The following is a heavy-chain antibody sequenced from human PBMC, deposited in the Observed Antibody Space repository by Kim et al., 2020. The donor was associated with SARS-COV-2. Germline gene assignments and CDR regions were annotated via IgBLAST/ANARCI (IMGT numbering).Heavy chain of an antibody. J-gene: IGHJ3*02. Sequence: GGSLRLSCAASGFTFTNYWMHWVRQAPGKGLVWVSRIRPDASETGYSDSVRGRFTISRDIAKNMLYLQMNSLTAEDTAVYYCTRDARLPIVSPGAFDIWGRGTMVTVSS. D-gene: IGHD2-15*01. CDR3: TRDARLPIVSPGAFDI. CDR1: GFTFTNYW. CDR2: IRPDASET. V-gene: IGHV3-74*01.